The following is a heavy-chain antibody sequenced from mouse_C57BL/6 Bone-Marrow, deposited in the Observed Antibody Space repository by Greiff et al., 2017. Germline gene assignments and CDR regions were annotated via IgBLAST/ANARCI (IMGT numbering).Heavy chain of an antibody. D-gene: IGHD2-5*01. CDR1: GYTFTSYW. CDR3: ARPYYSNYWYFDV. V-gene: IGHV1-55*01. J-gene: IGHJ1*03. CDR2: IYPGSGST. Sequence: QVQLQQSGAELVKPGASVKMSCKASGYTFTSYWITWVKQRPGQGLEWIGDIYPGSGSTNYNEKFKSKATLTVDKSSSTAYMQLSSLTSEYSAVYYCARPYYSNYWYFDVWGTGTTVTVSS.